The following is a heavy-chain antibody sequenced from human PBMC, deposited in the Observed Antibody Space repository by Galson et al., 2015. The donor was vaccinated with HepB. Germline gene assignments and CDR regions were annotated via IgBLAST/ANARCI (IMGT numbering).Heavy chain of an antibody. CDR1: GFTFSIYA. V-gene: IGHV3-30*04. D-gene: IGHD3-10*01. CDR2: ISYDGSNK. CDR3: ARPHYLDYFDY. Sequence: SLRLSCAASGFTFSIYAMHWVRQAPGKGLEWVAVISYDGSNKYYADSVKGRFTISRDNSKNTLYLQMNSLRAEDTAVYYCARPHYLDYFDYWGQGTLVTVSS. J-gene: IGHJ4*02.